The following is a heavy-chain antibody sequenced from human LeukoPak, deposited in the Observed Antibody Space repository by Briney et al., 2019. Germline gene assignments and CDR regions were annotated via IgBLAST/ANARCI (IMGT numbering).Heavy chain of an antibody. CDR3: TGSSSGDYMDV. CDR1: GGSISTSNYY. J-gene: IGHJ6*03. Sequence: SETLSLTCTVSGGSISTSNYYWGWIRQPPGKGLEWIGNIFYSGSTYYSPSLRSRVTISLDTSRNQFSLKLNSVTAADTAVYYCTGSSSGDYMDVWGKGTTVTISS. V-gene: IGHV4-39*07. CDR2: IFYSGST. D-gene: IGHD6-13*01.